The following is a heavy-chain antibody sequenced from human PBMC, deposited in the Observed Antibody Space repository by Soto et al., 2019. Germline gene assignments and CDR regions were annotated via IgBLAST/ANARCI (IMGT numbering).Heavy chain of an antibody. CDR2: IKSKAGGETR. J-gene: IGHJ4*02. CDR3: VWQSKYTNSFH. V-gene: IGHV3-15*01. CDR1: GFTFSDYY. Sequence: VPLVESGGGLVKPGGSLRLSCAASGFTFSDYYMSWIRQAPGKGLEWVARIKSKAGGETRDYAAPVKGRFTISRDDSKNMLYLEMNSLEVDDTAVYFCVWQSKYTNSFHWGPGTLVTVSS. D-gene: IGHD6-13*01.